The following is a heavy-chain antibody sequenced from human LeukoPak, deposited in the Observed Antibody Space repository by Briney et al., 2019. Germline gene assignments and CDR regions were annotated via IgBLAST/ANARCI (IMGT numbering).Heavy chain of an antibody. CDR3: ARGTTGTRAYYYMDV. CDR1: GYTFTSYA. V-gene: IGHV7-4-1*02. CDR2: INTNTGNP. D-gene: IGHD1-1*01. Sequence: GASVKVSCKASGYTFTSYAMNWVRQAPGQGLEWMGCINTNTGNPTYAQGFTGRFVFSLDTSVSTAYLQISSLKAEDTAVYYCARGTTGTRAYYYMDVWGRGTTVTVSS. J-gene: IGHJ6*03.